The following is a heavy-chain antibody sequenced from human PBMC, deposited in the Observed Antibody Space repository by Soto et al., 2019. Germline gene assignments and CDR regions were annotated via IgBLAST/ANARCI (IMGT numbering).Heavy chain of an antibody. Sequence: GGSLRLSCAASGFTVSSNYMSWVRQAPGKGLEWVSVIYSGGSTYYADSVKGRFTISRDNSKITLYLQMNSLRAEDTAVYYCARDGNSGSYTSPFDYWGQGTLVTVSS. CDR3: ARDGNSGSYTSPFDY. D-gene: IGHD1-26*01. CDR1: GFTVSSNY. J-gene: IGHJ4*02. CDR2: IYSGGST. V-gene: IGHV3-53*05.